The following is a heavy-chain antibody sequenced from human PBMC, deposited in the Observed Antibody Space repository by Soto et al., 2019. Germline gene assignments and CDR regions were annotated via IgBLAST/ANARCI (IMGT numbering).Heavy chain of an antibody. CDR2: TYYRSKWHY. D-gene: IGHD3-10*01. Sequence: SQTLSLTCAISGDSVSDNSVAWNWVRQSPSRGLEWLGRTYYRSKWHYDYAPSVRSRITINPDTSKNHFSLQLNSVSPEDAAVYYCARTLRGRGVKYFDDWGQGTLVTVSS. CDR3: ARTLRGRGVKYFDD. CDR1: GDSVSDNSVA. J-gene: IGHJ4*02. V-gene: IGHV6-1*01.